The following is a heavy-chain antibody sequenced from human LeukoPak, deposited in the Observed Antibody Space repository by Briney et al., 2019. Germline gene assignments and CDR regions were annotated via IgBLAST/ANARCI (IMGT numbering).Heavy chain of an antibody. CDR3: TTGGGREVDY. V-gene: IGHV3-23*01. CDR2: IGGSNGIT. D-gene: IGHD2-15*01. J-gene: IGHJ4*02. Sequence: PGGSLRLSCAASGFTFISYAMSWVRQAPGKGLEWVSVIGGSNGITFYVGSVKGRFTISRDNSKDTLYLQMNSLKTEDTAVYYCTTGGGREVDYWGQGTLVTVSS. CDR1: GFTFISYA.